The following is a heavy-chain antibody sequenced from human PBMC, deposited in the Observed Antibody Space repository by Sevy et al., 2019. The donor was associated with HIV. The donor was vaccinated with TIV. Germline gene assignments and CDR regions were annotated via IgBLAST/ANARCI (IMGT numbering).Heavy chain of an antibody. Sequence: GGSLRLSCAASGFTVSSNYMSWVRQAPGKGLEWVSVIYSSGRTYYEDSVKGRFTISRDNSKNTLYLQMNSLRAEDTAVYYWEKEVTEFYAFDICGQGTMVTVSS. D-gene: IGHD2-21*02. CDR3: EKEVTEFYAFDI. CDR1: GFTVSSNY. CDR2: IYSSGRT. V-gene: IGHV3-53*01. J-gene: IGHJ3*02.